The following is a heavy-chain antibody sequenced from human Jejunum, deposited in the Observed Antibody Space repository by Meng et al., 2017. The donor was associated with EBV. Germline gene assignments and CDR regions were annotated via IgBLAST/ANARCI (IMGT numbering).Heavy chain of an antibody. Sequence: DAQLVQSVAEVTKPGATVKVSCKVSGHVFTDYYIHWVQQAPGKGLEWMGLVDPEDGEVKYAEKFQGRVTITADTSTDTAYLELSSLRSEDTAMYYCATVNFYDTPSSWGQGTLGTVSA. J-gene: IGHJ5*02. D-gene: IGHD3-22*01. CDR1: GHVFTDYY. CDR3: ATVNFYDTPSS. V-gene: IGHV1-69-2*01. CDR2: VDPEDGEV.